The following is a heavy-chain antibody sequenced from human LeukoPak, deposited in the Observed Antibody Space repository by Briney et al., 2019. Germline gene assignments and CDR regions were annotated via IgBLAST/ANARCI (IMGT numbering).Heavy chain of an antibody. D-gene: IGHD2-15*01. V-gene: IGHV4-59*12. Sequence: PSETLSLTCTVSGGSISSYYWSWIRQPPGKGLEWIGYIYYSGSTNYNPSLKSRVTISVDTSKNQFSLKLSSVTAADTAVYYCARDNFRYCSGGSCYVAFDIWGQGTMVTVSS. J-gene: IGHJ3*02. CDR3: ARDNFRYCSGGSCYVAFDI. CDR2: IYYSGST. CDR1: GGSISSYY.